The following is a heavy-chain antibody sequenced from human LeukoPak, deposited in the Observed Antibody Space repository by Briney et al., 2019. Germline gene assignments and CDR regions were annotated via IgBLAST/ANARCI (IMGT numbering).Heavy chain of an antibody. CDR1: GGSISSSNW. CDR3: ASGNYYDSSGYSY. CDR2: IYYSGST. D-gene: IGHD3-22*01. Sequence: SETLSLTCAVSGGSISSSNWWSWVRQPPGKGLEWIGSIYYSGSTYYNPSLKSRVTISVDTSKNQFSLKLSSVTAADTAVYYCASGNYYDSSGYSYWGQGTLVTVSS. J-gene: IGHJ4*02. V-gene: IGHV4-4*02.